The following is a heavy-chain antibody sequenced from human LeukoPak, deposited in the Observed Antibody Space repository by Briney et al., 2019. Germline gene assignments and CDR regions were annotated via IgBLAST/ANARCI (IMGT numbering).Heavy chain of an antibody. CDR1: GFTVSRNY. CDR2: IYSGGNT. CDR3: ARGMGRNTFADFDF. J-gene: IGHJ4*02. D-gene: IGHD1-26*01. V-gene: IGHV3-53*01. Sequence: PGGSLRLSCAASGFTVSRNYMSWVRQAPGKGLEWVSVIYSGGNTYYADFVKGRFTISRDNSKNTVFLQMNSLRAEDTAVYYCARGMGRNTFADFDFWGQGTLVTVSS.